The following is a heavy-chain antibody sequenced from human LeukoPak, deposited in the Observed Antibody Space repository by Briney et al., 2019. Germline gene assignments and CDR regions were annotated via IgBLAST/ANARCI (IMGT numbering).Heavy chain of an antibody. CDR2: IYYTGSA. CDR1: GGSIISYY. J-gene: IGHJ5*02. CDR3: ARKKLRHYDGKASGWFDP. V-gene: IGHV4-59*13. D-gene: IGHD3-9*01. Sequence: SETLSLTCTVSGGSIISYYWGWIRQPPGKGLEWIGYIYYTGSANYNPSLKSRVAISVDTSKNQFSLNLSSVTAADTAVYYCARKKLRHYDGKASGWFDPWGQGTLVTVSS.